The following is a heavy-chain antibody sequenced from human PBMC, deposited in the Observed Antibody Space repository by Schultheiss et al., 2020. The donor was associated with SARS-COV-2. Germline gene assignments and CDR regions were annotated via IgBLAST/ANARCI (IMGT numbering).Heavy chain of an antibody. CDR2: MNPNSGNT. V-gene: IGHV1-2*02. J-gene: IGHJ6*02. D-gene: IGHD6-19*01. CDR3: AREPGIAVAGAYYYYGMDV. Sequence: ASVKVSCKASGYTFSGYYMHWVRQAPGQGLEWMGGMNPNSGNTGYAQKFQGRVTMTTDTSTSTAYMELRSLRSDDTAVYYCAREPGIAVAGAYYYYGMDVWGQGTTVTVSS. CDR1: GYTFSGYY.